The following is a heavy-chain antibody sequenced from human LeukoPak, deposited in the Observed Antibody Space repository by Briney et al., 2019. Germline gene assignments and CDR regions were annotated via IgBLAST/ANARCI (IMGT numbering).Heavy chain of an antibody. CDR1: GFTFSSYA. D-gene: IGHD6-13*01. J-gene: IGHJ4*02. CDR3: AREYSSTWYAGRGLFDY. V-gene: IGHV3-48*03. CDR2: ISSSGSTI. Sequence: QPGGSLRLSCAASGFTFSSYAMSWVRQAPGKGLEWLSYISSSGSTINYADSVKGRVTISRDNAKNSLYLQMNSLRAEDTAIYYCAREYSSTWYAGRGLFDYWGQGTLVTVSS.